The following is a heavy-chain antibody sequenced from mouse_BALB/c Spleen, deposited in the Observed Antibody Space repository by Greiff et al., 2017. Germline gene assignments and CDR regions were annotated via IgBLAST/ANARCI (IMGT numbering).Heavy chain of an antibody. J-gene: IGHJ4*01. V-gene: IGHV14-1*02. CDR1: GFNIKDYY. Sequence: EVKVVESGAELVRPGALVKLSCKASGFNIKDYYMHWVKQRPEQGLEWIGWIDPENGNTIYDPKFQGKASITADTSSNTAYLQLSSLTSEDTAVYYCARSGFSYAMDYWGQGTSVTVSS. CDR3: ARSGFSYAMDY. D-gene: IGHD3-1*01. CDR2: IDPENGNT.